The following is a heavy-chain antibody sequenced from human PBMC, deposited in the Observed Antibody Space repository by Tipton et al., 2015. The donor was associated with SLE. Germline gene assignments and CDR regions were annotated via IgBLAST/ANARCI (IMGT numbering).Heavy chain of an antibody. D-gene: IGHD6-13*01. V-gene: IGHV4-61*02. CDR1: GGSISSSSYY. CDR2: IYTSGST. Sequence: TLSLTCTVSGGSISSSSYYWGWIRQPPGKGLEWIGRIYTSGSTNYNPSLKSRVTISVDTSKNQFSLKLSSVTAADTAVYYCARDGSSWGFDYWGQGTLVTVSS. CDR3: ARDGSSWGFDY. J-gene: IGHJ4*02.